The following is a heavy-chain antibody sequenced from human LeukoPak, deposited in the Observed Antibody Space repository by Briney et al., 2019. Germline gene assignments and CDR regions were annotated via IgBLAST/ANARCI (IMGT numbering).Heavy chain of an antibody. Sequence: ASVKVSCKASGYTFTSYDINWVRQATGQGLEWMGWMNPNSDNTRYAQKFKGGATMTMNTPRSTAYISLNRLTAGDTPGYVFPRGLQSGEFEYGGQGTLVTVSS. D-gene: IGHD5-12*01. J-gene: IGHJ4*02. V-gene: IGHV1-8*01. CDR2: MNPNSDNT. CDR3: PRGLQSGEFEY. CDR1: GYTFTSYD.